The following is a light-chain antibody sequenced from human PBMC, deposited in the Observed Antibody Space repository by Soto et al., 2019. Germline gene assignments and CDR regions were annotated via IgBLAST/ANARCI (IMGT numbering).Light chain of an antibody. CDR2: GNS. CDR3: QSYDSSLRGGV. J-gene: IGLJ3*02. Sequence: QAVVTQPPSVSGAPGQRVTISCTGSSSNIGAGYDVHWYQQLPGTAPKLLIYGNSNRPSGVPDRFSGSKSGTSASLAITGLRAEDEADYYCQSYDSSLRGGVFGGGTQLTVL. V-gene: IGLV1-40*01. CDR1: SSNIGAGYD.